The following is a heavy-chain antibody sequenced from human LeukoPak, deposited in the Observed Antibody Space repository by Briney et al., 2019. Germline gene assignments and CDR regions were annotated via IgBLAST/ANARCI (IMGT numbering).Heavy chain of an antibody. J-gene: IGHJ3*02. CDR2: ISSSSSYI. V-gene: IGHV3-21*01. D-gene: IGHD6-19*01. CDR3: ARETPQWLARGAFDI. Sequence: GGSLRLSCAASGFTFSSYSMNWVRQAPGKGLEWVSSISSSSSYIYYADSVKGRFTISRDNAKNSLYLQMNSLGAEDTAVYYCARETPQWLARGAFDIWGQGTMVTVSS. CDR1: GFTFSSYS.